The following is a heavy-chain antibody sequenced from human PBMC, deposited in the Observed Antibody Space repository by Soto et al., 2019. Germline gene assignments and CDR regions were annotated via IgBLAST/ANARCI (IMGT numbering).Heavy chain of an antibody. CDR1: GGSFSGYY. CDR3: ARAEGERITMVRGAGVFDP. CDR2: INHSGST. J-gene: IGHJ5*02. V-gene: IGHV4-34*01. D-gene: IGHD3-10*01. Sequence: QVQLQQWGAGLLKPSETLSLTCAVYGGSFSGYYWSWIRQPPGKGLEWIGEINHSGSTNYNPSLKSRVTISVDTSKNQFSLKLSSVTAADTAVYYCARAEGERITMVRGAGVFDPWGQGTLVTVSS.